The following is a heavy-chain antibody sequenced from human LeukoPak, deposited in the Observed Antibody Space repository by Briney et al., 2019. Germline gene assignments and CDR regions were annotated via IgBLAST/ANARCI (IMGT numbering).Heavy chain of an antibody. CDR3: ATGGAPGGRFEN. Sequence: PGGSLRLSCVVSGFTFDMSTMTWVRQAPGKGPEWVAKMKEDGTETFYAGSVAGRFTISRDNSKNSLYLRMNSLRVEDTAVYYCATGGAPGGRFENWGQGTLVTVSS. CDR2: MKEDGTET. V-gene: IGHV3-7*01. CDR1: GFTFDMST. D-gene: IGHD3-16*01. J-gene: IGHJ4*02.